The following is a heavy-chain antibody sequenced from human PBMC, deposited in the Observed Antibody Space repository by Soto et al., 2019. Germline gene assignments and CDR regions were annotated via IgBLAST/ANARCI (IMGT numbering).Heavy chain of an antibody. CDR1: GDSVSSNSAG. CDR2: TYYRSKWYY. CDR3: ARGEQYSGRIFDY. V-gene: IGHV6-1*01. D-gene: IGHD1-26*01. J-gene: IGHJ4*01. Sequence: SQTLSLTCAITGDSVSSNSAGWSWVRQSPSRGLEWLGRTYYRSKWYYEYAVSVRGRITINPDTSKSQYSLQLNSVTPEDTAVYFCARGEQYSGRIFDYWGQGTLVTAPQ.